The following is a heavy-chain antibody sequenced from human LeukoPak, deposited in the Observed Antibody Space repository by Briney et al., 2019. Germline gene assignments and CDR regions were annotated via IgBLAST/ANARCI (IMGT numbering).Heavy chain of an antibody. Sequence: PGGSLRLSCAASGFSFSDYHMDWIRQAPGKGLEWVSHISSSGTTMYYADSVKVRFTISRDNSKNSLYLQMNSLRDEDTAVYYCVRATAVYYFDYWDQGTLVTVSS. CDR3: VRATAVYYFDY. V-gene: IGHV3-11*01. D-gene: IGHD2-8*01. CDR2: ISSSGTTM. J-gene: IGHJ4*02. CDR1: GFSFSDYH.